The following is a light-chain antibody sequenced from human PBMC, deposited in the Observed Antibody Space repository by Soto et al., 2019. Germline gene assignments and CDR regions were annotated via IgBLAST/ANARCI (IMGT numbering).Light chain of an antibody. CDR3: MQALQTPWT. V-gene: IGKV2-28*01. CDR2: LGS. Sequence: DIVMTQSPLSLPVTPGEPASISCRSSQNLLHSNGYTYLDWYLQRPGQSPQLLIYLGSTRASGVPDKFSGSGSGTDFTLKISRLEAEDVGVYYCMQALQTPWTFGQGTKVDIK. J-gene: IGKJ1*01. CDR1: QNLLHSNGYTY.